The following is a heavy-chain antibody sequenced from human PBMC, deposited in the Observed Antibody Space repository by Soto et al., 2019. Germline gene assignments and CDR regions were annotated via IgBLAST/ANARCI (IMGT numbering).Heavy chain of an antibody. V-gene: IGHV1-46*01. CDR2: INPSGGST. CDR3: AREMVVAATRGYYYYYGMDV. D-gene: IGHD2-15*01. Sequence: RPSVKVSCKASGYTFTSYYMHWVRQAPGQGLEWMGIINPSGGSTSYAQKFQGRVTMTRDTSTSTVYMELSSLRSEDTAVYYCAREMVVAATRGYYYYYGMDVWGQGTTVTVSS. J-gene: IGHJ6*02. CDR1: GYTFTSYY.